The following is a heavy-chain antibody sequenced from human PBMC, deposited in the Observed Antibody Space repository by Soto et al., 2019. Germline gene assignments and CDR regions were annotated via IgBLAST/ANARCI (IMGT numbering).Heavy chain of an antibody. V-gene: IGHV1-8*01. CDR3: ARERAHYGMEV. Sequence: QVQLVQSGAQVKKPGASLKVSCKASGYTFTSYDINSVRQATGQGLEWMGWMNPNSGNTGYAQKFQGRVTMTRNTSISTAYMVWSSLRSEDTDVYYGARERAHYGMEVWGQGTKVTVSS. D-gene: IGHD6-25*01. J-gene: IGHJ6*02. CDR1: GYTFTSYD. CDR2: MNPNSGNT.